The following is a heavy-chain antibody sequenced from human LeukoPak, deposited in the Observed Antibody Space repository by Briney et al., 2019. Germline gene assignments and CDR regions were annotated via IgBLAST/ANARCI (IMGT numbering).Heavy chain of an antibody. V-gene: IGHV1-2*02. J-gene: IGHJ5*02. D-gene: IGHD6-13*01. CDR1: GYTFTGYY. Sequence: GASVKVSCKASGYTFTGYYMHWVRQAPGQGLEWMGWINPNSGGTNYAQKFQGRVTMTRDTSISTAYMELSRLRSDDTAVYYCARDRSGSSSWYSWFDLWGQGTLVTVSS. CDR3: ARDRSGSSSWYSWFDL. CDR2: INPNSGGT.